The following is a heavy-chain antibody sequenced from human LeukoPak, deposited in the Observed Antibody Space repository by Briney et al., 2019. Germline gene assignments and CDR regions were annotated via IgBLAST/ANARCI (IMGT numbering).Heavy chain of an antibody. V-gene: IGHV4-39*01. D-gene: IGHD3-22*01. J-gene: IGHJ3*02. CDR3: ARGSKNRIYRYYYDSSGYYLSSAFDI. CDR1: GVSISSSNSY. Sequence: SETLSLTCTVSGVSISSSNSYWGWIRQPPGKGLEWIGSIYYSGNTYYNASLKSQVSISIDTSKNQFSLKLSSVTAADTAVYYCARGSKNRIYRYYYDSSGYYLSSAFDIWGQGTMVTVSS. CDR2: IYYSGNT.